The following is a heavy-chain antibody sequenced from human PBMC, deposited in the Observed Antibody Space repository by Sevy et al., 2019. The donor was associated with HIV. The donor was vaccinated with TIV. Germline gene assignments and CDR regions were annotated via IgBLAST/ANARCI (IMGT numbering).Heavy chain of an antibody. CDR3: TTDDEYYYDSSCYTEFDY. CDR2: IKSKTDGGTT. D-gene: IGHD3-22*01. Sequence: GGSLRLSCAASGFTFSNAWMSWVRQAPGKGLEWVGRIKSKTDGGTTDYAAPVKGRFTISRDDSKNTLYLQMNSLKTEDTAVYYCTTDDEYYYDSSCYTEFDYWGQGTLVTVSS. J-gene: IGHJ4*02. V-gene: IGHV3-15*01. CDR1: GFTFSNAW.